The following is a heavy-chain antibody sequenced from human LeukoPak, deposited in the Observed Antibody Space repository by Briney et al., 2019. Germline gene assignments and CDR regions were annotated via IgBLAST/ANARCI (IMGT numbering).Heavy chain of an antibody. D-gene: IGHD3-22*01. CDR3: ARGDSSYPLDY. J-gene: IGHJ4*02. CDR1: GFTFSNHG. CDR2: IRYDGSIK. V-gene: IGHV3-30*02. Sequence: TGGSLRLSCAASGFTFSNHGMHWVRQAPGKGLEWVAFIRYDGSIKYYADSVKGRFTISRDNAKNSLYLQMNSLRAEDTAVYYCARGDSSYPLDYWGQGTLVTVSS.